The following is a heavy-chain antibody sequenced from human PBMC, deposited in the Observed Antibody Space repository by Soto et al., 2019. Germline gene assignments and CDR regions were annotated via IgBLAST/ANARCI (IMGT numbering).Heavy chain of an antibody. D-gene: IGHD4-17*01. CDR2: IIPIFGTA. CDR1: GGTFSSYA. J-gene: IGHJ4*02. Sequence: QVQLVQSGAEVKKPGSSVKVSCKASGGTFSSYAISWVRQAPGQGLEWMGGIIPIFGTANYEQKFQGRVRNTADKSTSRAYMELSSLRSEDTAVYYCASLGDYGDDGGYFDYLGQGTLVTVSS. CDR3: ASLGDYGDDGGYFDY. V-gene: IGHV1-69*06.